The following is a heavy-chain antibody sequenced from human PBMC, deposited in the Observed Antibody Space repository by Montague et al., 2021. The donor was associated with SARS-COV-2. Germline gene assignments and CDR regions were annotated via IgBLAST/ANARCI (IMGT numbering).Heavy chain of an antibody. Sequence: PALVKPTQTLTLTCVFSGFSLNTDGVGVAWIRRPPGKALEWLALIYWDGDQRYSPSLKTRVTITKDTSRNRVVLTMTNLDPVDTATYYCARRYDFYRAEAFDVWGQGTMSPSLQ. V-gene: IGHV2-5*02. D-gene: IGHD3-3*01. J-gene: IGHJ3*01. CDR1: GFSLNTDGVG. CDR2: IYWDGDQ. CDR3: ARRYDFYRAEAFDV.